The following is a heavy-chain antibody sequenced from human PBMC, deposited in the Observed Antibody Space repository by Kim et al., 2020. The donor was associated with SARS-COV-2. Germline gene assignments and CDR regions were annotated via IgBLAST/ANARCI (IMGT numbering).Heavy chain of an antibody. Sequence: GGSLRLSCAASGLSFSSYTMNWVRQAPGKGLEWVSSITNDNSNIYYSDSVKGRFTISRDNVKNSLFLQMNSLRAEDTAVYYCARDWSRDFDFWGQGTLVTVSS. V-gene: IGHV3-21*01. CDR2: ITNDNSNI. D-gene: IGHD2-8*02. J-gene: IGHJ4*02. CDR1: GLSFSSYT. CDR3: ARDWSRDFDF.